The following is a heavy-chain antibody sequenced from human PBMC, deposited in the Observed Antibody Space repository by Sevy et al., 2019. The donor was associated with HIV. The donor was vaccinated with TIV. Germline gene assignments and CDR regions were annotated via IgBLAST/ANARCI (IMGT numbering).Heavy chain of an antibody. Sequence: GGSLRLSCRASGFTFPAYSFNWVRQAPGKGLEWLSYISTGSDHIYYSDSAKGRFTISRDDAQNSVYLHMKSLRDQDTALYYCVRRGVDAFNVYFDLWGQGVLVTVSS. CDR2: ISTGSDHI. CDR3: VRRGVDAFNVYFDL. J-gene: IGHJ4*02. V-gene: IGHV3-21*05. D-gene: IGHD3-10*01. CDR1: GFTFPAYS.